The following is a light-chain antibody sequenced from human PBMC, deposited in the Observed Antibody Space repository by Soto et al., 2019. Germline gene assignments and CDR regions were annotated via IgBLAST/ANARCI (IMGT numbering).Light chain of an antibody. CDR2: YDD. J-gene: IGLJ2*01. CDR1: SSNIGNND. V-gene: IGLV1-36*01. CDR3: AAWDDSLHGVV. Sequence: QSVLTQPPSVSEAPRQRVTISCSGSSSNIGNNDVNWYQQFPGKAPKLLIYYDDLLPSGVSDRFSGSKSGTSASLAISGLQSEDEADYYCAAWDDSLHGVVFGGGTKLTVL.